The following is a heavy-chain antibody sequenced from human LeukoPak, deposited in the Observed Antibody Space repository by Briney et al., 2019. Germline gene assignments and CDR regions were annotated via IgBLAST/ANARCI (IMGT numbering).Heavy chain of an antibody. J-gene: IGHJ6*03. CDR1: GGSVSSGSVY. CDR2: IFTAGGT. CDR3: ARDNRYGGYSYMPV. Sequence: SDTPSPTCTVSGGSVSSGSVYWSWIRQPAGKGLEWIGRIFTAGGTGYNTFLRSRVSISLDTSKNQFSLDLSSVTAADTAVYYCARDNRYGGYSYMPVGGKATTVTVSS. D-gene: IGHD4/OR15-4a*01. V-gene: IGHV4-61*02.